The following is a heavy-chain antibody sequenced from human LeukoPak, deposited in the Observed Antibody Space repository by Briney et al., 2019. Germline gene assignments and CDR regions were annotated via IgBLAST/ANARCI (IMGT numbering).Heavy chain of an antibody. J-gene: IGHJ4*02. CDR3: AKDDTRDGYNLLIDY. CDR1: GFSFSNCA. CDR2: KSGGGGST. D-gene: IGHD5-24*01. V-gene: IGHV3-23*01. Sequence: GGSRRLSWAAAGFSFSNCAMTWVRQAPGKGLEWVSGKSGGGGSTYYADSVKGRFTISRDNSKNTLYLQMNSLRAEDTAVYYCAKDDTRDGYNLLIDYWGQGTLVTVSS.